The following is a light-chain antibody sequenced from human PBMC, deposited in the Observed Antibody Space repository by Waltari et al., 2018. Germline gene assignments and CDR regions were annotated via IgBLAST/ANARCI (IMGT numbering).Light chain of an antibody. J-gene: IGKJ1*01. V-gene: IGKV3-20*01. Sequence: LSLSPGQRATLSCRASQSIGKYLVWYQQKPGQAPRLLISDAISRAAGIPDRFSGSGSGTDFSLTISRLEPEDFAVYYCQHYLRLPVTFGQGTTVEIK. CDR1: QSIGKY. CDR2: DAI. CDR3: QHYLRLPVT.